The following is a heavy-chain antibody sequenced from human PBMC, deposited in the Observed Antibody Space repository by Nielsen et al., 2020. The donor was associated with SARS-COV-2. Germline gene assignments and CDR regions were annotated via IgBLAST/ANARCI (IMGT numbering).Heavy chain of an antibody. J-gene: IGHJ3*01. D-gene: IGHD5-12*01. CDR3: AREEGEIVATAHDASDL. V-gene: IGHV3-48*02. CDR2: ISDDNTI. Sequence: GESLKISCEASGFIFNTYGMNWVRQAPGKGLEWISYISDDNTIFYADSVKGRFTISRDNAKNSLDLQMNSLRDEDTAVYYCAREEGEIVATAHDASDLWGQGTMVTVSS. CDR1: GFIFNTYG.